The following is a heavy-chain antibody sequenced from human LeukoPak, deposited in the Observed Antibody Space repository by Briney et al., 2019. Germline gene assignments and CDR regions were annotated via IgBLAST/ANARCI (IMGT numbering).Heavy chain of an antibody. CDR1: GFTFTTYW. D-gene: IGHD3-16*01. CDR2: INQDGSEK. Sequence: PGGSLRLSCAASGFTFTTYWMSWVRQAPGKGLEWVANINQDGSEKYYVDSVKGRFTISRDNAKNPLYLHMNSLRAEDTAVYYCARIYGRRGGGTFDYWGQGALVTVSS. J-gene: IGHJ4*02. V-gene: IGHV3-7*01. CDR3: ARIYGRRGGGTFDY.